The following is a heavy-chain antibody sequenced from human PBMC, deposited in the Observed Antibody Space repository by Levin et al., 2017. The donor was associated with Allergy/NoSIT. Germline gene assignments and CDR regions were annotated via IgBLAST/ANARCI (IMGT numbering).Heavy chain of an antibody. V-gene: IGHV4-31*03. J-gene: IGHJ4*02. CDR2: IYYSGST. CDR1: GGSISGGGYH. Sequence: LSLTCTVSGGSISGGGYHWTWIRQHPEKGLEWIGYIYYSGSTFYNPSLKSRLMISVDTSKNQFSLNVSSVTAADTAVYYCAREDGSTFDFWGQGALVTVAS. D-gene: IGHD2-2*03. CDR3: AREDGSTFDF.